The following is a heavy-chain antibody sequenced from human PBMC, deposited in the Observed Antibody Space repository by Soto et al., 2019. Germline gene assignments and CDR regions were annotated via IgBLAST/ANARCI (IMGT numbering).Heavy chain of an antibody. CDR3: ARARATIAAAAIFEC. CDR1: GGSISTSNW. Sequence: SETLSLTCAVSGGSISTSNWWSWVRQPPGKGLEWIGEVYRTGSTSYNPSLESRLTISVDKSKNQFSLKLTSVTAADTAVYYCARARATIAAAAIFECWGQGTLVTVSS. CDR2: VYRTGST. J-gene: IGHJ4*02. V-gene: IGHV4-4*02. D-gene: IGHD6-13*01.